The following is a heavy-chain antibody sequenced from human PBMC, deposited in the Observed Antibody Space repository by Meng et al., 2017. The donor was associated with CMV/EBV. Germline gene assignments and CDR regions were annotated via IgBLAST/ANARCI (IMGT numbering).Heavy chain of an antibody. J-gene: IGHJ4*02. CDR3: AKGRYDFWSGYYEAY. Sequence: GESLKISCAASGIPFRTHWMHWVRQAPGKGLEWVSVIYSGGSSTYYADSVKGRFTISRDNSKNTLYLQMNSLRAEDTAVYYCAKGRYDFWSGYYEAYWGQGTLVTVSS. CDR2: IYSGGSST. D-gene: IGHD3-3*01. CDR1: GIPFRTHW. V-gene: IGHV3-23*03.